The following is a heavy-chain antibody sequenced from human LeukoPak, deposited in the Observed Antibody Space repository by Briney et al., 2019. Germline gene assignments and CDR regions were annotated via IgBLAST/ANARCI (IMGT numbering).Heavy chain of an antibody. V-gene: IGHV4-59*01. CDR2: IYYSGST. CDR3: ARERPRDYYDSSGPGYFAY. D-gene: IGHD3-22*01. J-gene: IGHJ4*02. CDR1: GGSISSYY. Sequence: SETLSLTCTVSGGSISSYYWGWIRQPPGKGLEWIGYIYYSGSTNYNPSLKSRVTISVDTSKNQFSLKLSSVTAADTAVYYCARERPRDYYDSSGPGYFAYWGQGTLVTVSS.